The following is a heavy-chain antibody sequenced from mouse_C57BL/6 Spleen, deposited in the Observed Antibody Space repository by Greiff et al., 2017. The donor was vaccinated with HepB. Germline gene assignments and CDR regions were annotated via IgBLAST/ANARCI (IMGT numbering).Heavy chain of an antibody. J-gene: IGHJ1*03. V-gene: IGHV1-50*01. CDR1: GYNFTSYW. D-gene: IGHD1-1*01. Sequence: QVQLQQPGAELVKPGASVKLSCKASGYNFTSYWMQWVKQRPGQGLEWIGEIDPSDSYTNYNQKFKGKATLTVDTSSSTAYMQLNSLTSDDSAVYYCARRYSGPPRYFDVWGTGTTVTVSS. CDR2: IDPSDSYT. CDR3: ARRYSGPPRYFDV.